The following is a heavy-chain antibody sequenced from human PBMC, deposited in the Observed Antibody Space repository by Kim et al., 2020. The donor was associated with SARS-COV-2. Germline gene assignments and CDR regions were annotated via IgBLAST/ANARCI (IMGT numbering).Heavy chain of an antibody. CDR2: ISAYNGNT. D-gene: IGHD6-13*01. CDR1: GYTFTSYG. CDR3: ARDRIAAAPDIDNWFDP. Sequence: ASVKVSCKASGYTFTSYGISWVRQAPGQGLEWMGWISAYNGNTNYAQKLQGRVTMTTDTSTSTAYMELRSLRSDDTAVYYCARDRIAAAPDIDNWFDPWGQGTLVTVSS. V-gene: IGHV1-18*01. J-gene: IGHJ5*02.